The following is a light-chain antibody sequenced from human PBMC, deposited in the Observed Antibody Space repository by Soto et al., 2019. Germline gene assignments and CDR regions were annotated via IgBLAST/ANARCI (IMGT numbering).Light chain of an antibody. J-gene: IGKJ1*01. V-gene: IGKV1D-12*01. Sequence: DIQMTQSPSSVSASVGDRVTITCRASQGINNWLAWYQQKPGAAPKLLIYAASSLQSGVPSRFSGSGSGTDFTLTISILQPEDFATYYCQQAHSFPRTFGQGTKVEIK. CDR1: QGINNW. CDR2: AAS. CDR3: QQAHSFPRT.